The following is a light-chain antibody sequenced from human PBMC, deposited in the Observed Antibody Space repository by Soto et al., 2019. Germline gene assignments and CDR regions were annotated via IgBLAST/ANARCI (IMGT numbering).Light chain of an antibody. CDR3: QQYYAYST. CDR2: KAS. Sequence: DIQMTQFPSTLSASVGDRVTITCRASQSITNWLAWYQQKPGKAPNLLIYKASTLESGLPSGFSGSGSGTEFTLTISSLQPDDFATYYCQQYYAYSTFGQGTKVEIK. J-gene: IGKJ1*01. CDR1: QSITNW. V-gene: IGKV1-5*03.